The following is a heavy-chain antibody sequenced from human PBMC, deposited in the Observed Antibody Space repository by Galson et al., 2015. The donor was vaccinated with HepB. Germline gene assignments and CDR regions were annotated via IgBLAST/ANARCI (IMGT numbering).Heavy chain of an antibody. V-gene: IGHV3-64D*06. CDR3: VKDGALSGGATLVY. D-gene: IGHD1-26*01. Sequence: SLRLSCAASGFTFSSYAMHWVRQAPGKGLEYVSAISSNGGSTYYADSVKGRFTISRDNSKNTLYLQMSSLRAEDTAVYYCVKDGALSGGATLVYWGQGTLVTVSS. CDR2: ISSNGGST. CDR1: GFTFSSYA. J-gene: IGHJ4*02.